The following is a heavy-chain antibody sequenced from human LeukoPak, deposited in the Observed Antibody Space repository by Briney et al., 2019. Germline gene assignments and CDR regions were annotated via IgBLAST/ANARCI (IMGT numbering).Heavy chain of an antibody. D-gene: IGHD1-26*01. CDR2: IYYSGST. J-gene: IGHJ3*02. CDR3: ARFTIVGATALVSAFDI. CDR1: GGSISSYY. Sequence: SETLSLTCAVYGGSISSYYWSWIRQPPGKGLEWIGYIYYSGSTNYNPSLKSRVTISVDTSKNQFSLKLSSVTAADTAVYYCARFTIVGATALVSAFDIWGQGTMVTVSS. V-gene: IGHV4-59*08.